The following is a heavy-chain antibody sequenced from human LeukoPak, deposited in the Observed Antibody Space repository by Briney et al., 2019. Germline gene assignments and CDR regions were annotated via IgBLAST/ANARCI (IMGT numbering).Heavy chain of an antibody. CDR1: GFTFSSYW. CDR2: IKQDGSEK. CDR3: ARRSSSWYFYYYYMDV. D-gene: IGHD6-13*01. Sequence: PGGSLRLSCAASGFTFSSYWMSWVRQAPGKGLEWVANIKQDGSEKYYADSVKGRFTISRDNAKNSLYLQMNSLRAEDTAVYYCARRSSSWYFYYYYMDVWGKGTTVTVSS. J-gene: IGHJ6*03. V-gene: IGHV3-7*01.